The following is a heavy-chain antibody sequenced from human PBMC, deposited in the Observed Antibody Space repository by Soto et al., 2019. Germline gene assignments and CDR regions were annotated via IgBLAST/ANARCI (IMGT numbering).Heavy chain of an antibody. Sequence: QVHLVQSGAEVKKPGASVKVSCKGSGYAFTTYGITWVRQAPGQGLEWMGWISAHNGNTNYAQKLQGRVTVTRDTSTRTAYMELRSLRSDDTAVYYCARGSYGDYWGQGALVTVSS. V-gene: IGHV1-18*01. CDR3: ARGSYGDY. CDR1: GYAFTTYG. J-gene: IGHJ4*02. D-gene: IGHD1-26*01. CDR2: ISAHNGNT.